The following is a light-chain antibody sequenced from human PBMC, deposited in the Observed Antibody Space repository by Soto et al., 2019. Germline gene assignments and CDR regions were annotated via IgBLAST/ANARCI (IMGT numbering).Light chain of an antibody. J-gene: IGKJ1*01. V-gene: IGKV1-5*01. CDR1: QSISTW. CDR2: DAS. CDR3: QQYNSLWT. Sequence: DIRMTQSPSTLSAFVGDRVTITCRASQSISTWLAWYQQKPGKAPKVLIYDASSLESGVPSRFSGSGSGTEFTLTISSLQPDDFATYYCQQYNSLWTFGQGTKLEIK.